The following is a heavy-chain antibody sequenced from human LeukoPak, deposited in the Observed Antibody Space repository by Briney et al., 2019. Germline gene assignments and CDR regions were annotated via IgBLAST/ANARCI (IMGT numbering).Heavy chain of an antibody. CDR2: ISSSSSYI. CDR1: GFTFSSYG. Sequence: GGSLRLSCAASGFTFSSYGMHWVRQAPGKGLEWVSSISSSSSYIYYADSVKGRFTISGDNAKNSLYLQRNSLRAEDTAVYYCARVREWELRYDAFDIWGQGTMVTVSS. CDR3: ARVREWELRYDAFDI. J-gene: IGHJ3*02. D-gene: IGHD1-26*01. V-gene: IGHV3-21*01.